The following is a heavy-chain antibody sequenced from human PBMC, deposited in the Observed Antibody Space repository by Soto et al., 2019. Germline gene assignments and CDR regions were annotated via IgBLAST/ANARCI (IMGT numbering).Heavy chain of an antibody. Sequence: SETLSLTCAVYGGSFSGYYWSWIRQPPGKXLEWIGEINHSGSTNYNPSLKSRVTISVDTSKNQFSLKLSSVTAADTAVYYCARRQRTYYYGSGSYYAPYGMDVWGQGTTVTVSS. J-gene: IGHJ6*02. CDR2: INHSGST. V-gene: IGHV4-34*01. CDR3: ARRQRTYYYGSGSYYAPYGMDV. D-gene: IGHD3-10*01. CDR1: GGSFSGYY.